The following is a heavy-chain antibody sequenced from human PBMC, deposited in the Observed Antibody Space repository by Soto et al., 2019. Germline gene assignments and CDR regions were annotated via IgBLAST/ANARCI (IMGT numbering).Heavy chain of an antibody. J-gene: IGHJ5*02. CDR1: GDSINNSHW. V-gene: IGHV4-4*02. D-gene: IGHD6-13*01. CDR3: AREVNSSPARGPNWFDP. CDR2: TYHSGTT. Sequence: QVQLQESGPGLVQPSGTLSLTCAVSGDSINNSHWWSWVRQTPGKGLEWIGETYHSGTTNYNPSLKTLFTISIDKSKNQFSQKMNSVTAADTAVYYCAREVNSSPARGPNWFDPWGQGTLVTVSS.